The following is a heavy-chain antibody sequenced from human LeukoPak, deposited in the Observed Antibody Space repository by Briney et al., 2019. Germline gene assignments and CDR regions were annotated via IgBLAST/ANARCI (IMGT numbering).Heavy chain of an antibody. CDR1: GYTFTSYG. V-gene: IGHV1-18*01. CDR2: ISAYNGNT. Sequence: GASVKVSCKASGYTFTSYGTSWVRQAPGQGLEWMGWISAYNGNTNYAQKLQGRVTMTTDTSTSTAYMELRSLRSDDTAVYYCARREDIVGAIHFDYWGQGTLVTVSS. CDR3: ARREDIVGAIHFDY. J-gene: IGHJ4*02. D-gene: IGHD1-26*01.